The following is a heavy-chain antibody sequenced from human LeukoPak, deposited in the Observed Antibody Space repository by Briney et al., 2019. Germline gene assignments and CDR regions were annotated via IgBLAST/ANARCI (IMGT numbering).Heavy chain of an antibody. CDR1: GGSISSGSYY. CDR3: AREGDFWSGPSN. J-gene: IGHJ4*02. CDR2: IYTSGST. D-gene: IGHD3-3*01. Sequence: TPSETLSLTCTVSGGSISSGSYYWSWIRQPAGKGLEWIGRIYTSGSTNYNPSLKSRVTISVDTFKNQFSLKLSSVTAADTAVYYCAREGDFWSGPSNWGQGTLVTVSS. V-gene: IGHV4-61*02.